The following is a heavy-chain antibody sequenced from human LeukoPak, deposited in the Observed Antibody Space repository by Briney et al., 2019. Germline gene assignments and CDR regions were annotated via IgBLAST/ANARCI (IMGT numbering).Heavy chain of an antibody. CDR1: GFTFSSYA. CDR3: AKDFSSGDGYNS. CDR2: ISGSGGST. J-gene: IGHJ5*02. D-gene: IGHD5-12*01. V-gene: IGHV3-23*01. Sequence: SGGSQRLSCAASGFTFSSYAMSWVRQAPGKGLEWVSAISGSGGSTYYADSVKGRFTISRDNSKNTLYLQMNSLRAEDTAVYYCAKDFSSGDGYNSWGQGTLVTVSS.